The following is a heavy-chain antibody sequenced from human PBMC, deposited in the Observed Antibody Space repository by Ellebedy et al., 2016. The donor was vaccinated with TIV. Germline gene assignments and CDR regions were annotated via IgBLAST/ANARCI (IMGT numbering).Heavy chain of an antibody. Sequence: MPSETLSLTCTVSGYSISIGYYWGWIRQPPGKGLEWIGTVYHSGSTYYNPSLKSRVTISIDTSKNHFSLKLSSVTAADTAVYYCARGEGFIAVPGPFDYWGQGTLVTVSS. D-gene: IGHD6-19*01. CDR1: GYSISIGYY. CDR3: ARGEGFIAVPGPFDY. V-gene: IGHV4-38-2*02. CDR2: VYHSGST. J-gene: IGHJ4*02.